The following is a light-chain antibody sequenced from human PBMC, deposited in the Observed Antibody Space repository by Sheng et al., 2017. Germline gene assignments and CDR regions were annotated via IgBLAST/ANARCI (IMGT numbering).Light chain of an antibody. CDR2: EGN. CDR1: SSDVGGSNY. CDR3: CSYTTSTTWV. Sequence: QSALTQPASVSGSPGQSITISCTGTSSDVGGSNYVSWYQQHPGEAPKVMIYEGNKRPSGVSNRFSGSKSGNTASLTISRLEAEDEADYYCCSYTTSTTWVFGGGTKLTVL. V-gene: IGLV2-14*01. J-gene: IGLJ3*02.